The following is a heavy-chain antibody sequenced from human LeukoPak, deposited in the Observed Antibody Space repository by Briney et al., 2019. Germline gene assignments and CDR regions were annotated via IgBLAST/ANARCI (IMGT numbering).Heavy chain of an antibody. CDR3: ARVFRDLDY. CDR1: GFTFSNSW. CDR2: INADGSNA. D-gene: IGHD3-10*01. J-gene: IGHJ4*02. V-gene: IGHV3-74*01. Sequence: GGSLRLSCAASGFTFSNSWMHWVRQAPGKGLVWVSRINADGSNAIYADSVKGRFTISRDNAKNTLYLEMNSLRAEDTAVYYCARVFRDLDYWGQGTLVTVSS.